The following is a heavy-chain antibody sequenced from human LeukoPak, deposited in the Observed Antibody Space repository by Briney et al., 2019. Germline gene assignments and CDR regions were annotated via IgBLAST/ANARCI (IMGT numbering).Heavy chain of an antibody. CDR2: INSDGSST. D-gene: IGHD1-1*01. V-gene: IGHV3-74*01. Sequence: GGSLRLSCAASGFTFSSYWMHWVRQAPGKGLVWVSRINSDGSSTSYADSVKGRFTISRDNDKTTLYLQMNSLRAEDTAVYYCARDPRRTRTGTSSWFDPWGQGTLVTVSS. J-gene: IGHJ5*02. CDR3: ARDPRRTRTGTSSWFDP. CDR1: GFTFSSYW.